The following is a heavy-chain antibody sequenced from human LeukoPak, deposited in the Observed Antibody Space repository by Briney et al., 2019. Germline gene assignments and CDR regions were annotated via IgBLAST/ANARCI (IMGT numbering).Heavy chain of an antibody. CDR3: ARGAFDP. CDR2: IKQDGSEK. J-gene: IGHJ5*02. V-gene: IGHV3-7*01. CDR1: GFTFTSYW. Sequence: GGSLRLSCVASGFTFTSYWMSWVRQAPGKGLEWVANIKQDGSEKYYVDSVKGRFTISRDNAKNSVYLQMNSLRAEDTAVYYCARGAFDPWGQGTLVSVSS.